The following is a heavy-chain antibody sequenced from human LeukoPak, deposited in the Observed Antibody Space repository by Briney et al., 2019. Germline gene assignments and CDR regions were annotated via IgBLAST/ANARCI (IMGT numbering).Heavy chain of an antibody. D-gene: IGHD2-2*01. J-gene: IGHJ4*02. V-gene: IGHV3-23*01. CDR1: GFTFSSYA. CDR3: SSSTSQYWVTFDY. Sequence: GGSLRLSCAASGFTFSSYAMSWVRQAPGKGLEWVSSISGSGGSTYYADSVKGRFTISRDNSKNTLFLQMNSLRAEDTAVYYCSSSTSQYWVTFDYWGQGTLVTVSS. CDR2: ISGSGGST.